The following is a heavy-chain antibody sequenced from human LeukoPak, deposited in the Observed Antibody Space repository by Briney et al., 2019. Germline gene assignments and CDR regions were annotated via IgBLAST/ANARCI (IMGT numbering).Heavy chain of an antibody. CDR2: IYSGGST. V-gene: IGHV3-53*01. D-gene: IGHD4-17*01. CDR3: AREKNGDFNFDY. CDR1: GFTVSSNF. J-gene: IGHJ4*02. Sequence: GGSLRLSCAASGFTVSSNFMSWVRQSPGRGLEWVSVIYSGGSTYSADSVKGRFTISRDNAKNTLYLQMNSLRAEDTAVYYCAREKNGDFNFDYWGQGTLVTVSS.